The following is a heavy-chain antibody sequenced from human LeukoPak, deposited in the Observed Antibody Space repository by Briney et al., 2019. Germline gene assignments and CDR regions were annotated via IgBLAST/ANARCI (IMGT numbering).Heavy chain of an antibody. V-gene: IGHV3-7*03. CDR2: IKLDGSEK. Sequence: GGSLRLSCVASGFTFGKYWMSWVRQAPGKGLEWVANIKLDGSEKNYVDSVKGRFTISRDNTKNSLYLQINSLRAEDTAVFYCARDQYDTWSRRGNFDSWGQGTLVIVSS. CDR1: GFTFGKYW. J-gene: IGHJ4*02. D-gene: IGHD3-3*01. CDR3: ARDQYDTWSRRGNFDS.